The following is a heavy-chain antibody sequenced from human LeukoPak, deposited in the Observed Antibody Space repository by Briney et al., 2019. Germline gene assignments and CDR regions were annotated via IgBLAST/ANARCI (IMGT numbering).Heavy chain of an antibody. CDR2: ISSSGSTI. Sequence: PGGSLRLSCAASGFTFSDYYMSWIREAPGKGLEWVSYISSSGSTIYYADSVKGRFTISRDNAKNSLYLQMNSLRAEDTAVYYCARGYYDILIGSNWFDPWGQGTLVTVSS. D-gene: IGHD3-9*01. CDR3: ARGYYDILIGSNWFDP. V-gene: IGHV3-11*01. J-gene: IGHJ5*02. CDR1: GFTFSDYY.